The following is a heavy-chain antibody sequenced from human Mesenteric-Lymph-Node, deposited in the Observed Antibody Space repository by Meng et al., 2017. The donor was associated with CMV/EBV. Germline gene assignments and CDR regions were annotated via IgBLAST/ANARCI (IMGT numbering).Heavy chain of an antibody. Sequence: GGSLRLSCTASGFTFSDYAMIWVRQAPGKGLEWVSGISGSGGSTYYADSVKGRFTFSTEDAKNSLFLQMDGLRAGDTAVYYCARSMGFWRGDAFDIWGQGTMVTVSS. V-gene: IGHV3-23*01. CDR2: ISGSGGST. J-gene: IGHJ3*02. CDR3: ARSMGFWRGDAFDI. CDR1: GFTFSDYA. D-gene: IGHD3-3*01.